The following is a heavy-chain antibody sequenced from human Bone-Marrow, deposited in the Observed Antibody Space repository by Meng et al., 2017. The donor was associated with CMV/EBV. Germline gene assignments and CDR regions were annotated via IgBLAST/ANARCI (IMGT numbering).Heavy chain of an antibody. D-gene: IGHD2-2*01. J-gene: IGHJ6*02. Sequence: GESLKISCAASGFTFSSYGMHWVRQAPGKGLEWVAVIWYDGSNKYYADSVKGRFTISRDNSKNTLYLQMNSLRAEDTAVYYCAKDIVDCSSTSCQYYYYYYGMDVWGQGTTVTVSS. CDR2: IWYDGSNK. CDR1: GFTFSSYG. CDR3: AKDIVDCSSTSCQYYYYYYGMDV. V-gene: IGHV3-33*06.